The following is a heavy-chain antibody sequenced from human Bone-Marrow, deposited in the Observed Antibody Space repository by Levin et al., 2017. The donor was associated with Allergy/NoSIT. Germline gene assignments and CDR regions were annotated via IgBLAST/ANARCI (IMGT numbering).Heavy chain of an antibody. CDR3: SRDRTGSFHFDH. J-gene: IGHJ4*02. CDR1: GDSFTSGGFY. Sequence: SETLSLTCTVSGDSFTSGGFYWGWLRQHPGKGLEWVGYISDSGTPYYNPSLKSRLTISIDTSKKQFSLELTSVTAADTAVYYCSRDRTGSFHFDHWGQGTLVTVSS. V-gene: IGHV4-31*03. D-gene: IGHD1/OR15-1a*01. CDR2: ISDSGTP.